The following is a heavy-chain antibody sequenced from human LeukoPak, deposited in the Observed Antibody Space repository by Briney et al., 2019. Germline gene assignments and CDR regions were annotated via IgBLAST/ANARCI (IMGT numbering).Heavy chain of an antibody. D-gene: IGHD2-15*01. CDR2: INHSGST. CDR1: GGSFSGYY. V-gene: IGHV4-34*01. Sequence: PSETLSLTCAVYGGSFSGYYWSWIRQPPGKGLEWIGEINHSGSTNYNPSLKSRVTILVDTSKNQFSLKLSSVTAADTAVYYCARKYCSGGSCYSGFDYWGQGTLVTVSS. CDR3: ARKYCSGGSCYSGFDY. J-gene: IGHJ4*02.